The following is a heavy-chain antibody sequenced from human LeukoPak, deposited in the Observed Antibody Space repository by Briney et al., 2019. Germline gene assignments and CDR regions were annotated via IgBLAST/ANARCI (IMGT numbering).Heavy chain of an antibody. CDR1: GVSMTIGGYY. CDR3: AREVPVSLRFLEWENFDS. J-gene: IGHJ4*02. Sequence: SETLSLTCAVSGVSMTIGGYYWTWIRQPAGKGLEWLGRVFTSGKTDYNPSLKSRLTISLETSENQFSLKLTSVTAADTAVYFCAREVPVSLRFLEWENFDSWGQGALVTVSS. V-gene: IGHV4-61*02. D-gene: IGHD3-3*01. CDR2: VFTSGKT.